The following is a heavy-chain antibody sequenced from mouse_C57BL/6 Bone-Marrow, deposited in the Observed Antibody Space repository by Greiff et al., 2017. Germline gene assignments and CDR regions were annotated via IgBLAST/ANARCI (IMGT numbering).Heavy chain of an antibody. CDR2: ISSGGDYI. D-gene: IGHD1-1*01. V-gene: IGHV5-9-1*02. CDR3: TRVRIYYYGSSYAYYAMDY. J-gene: IGHJ4*01. Sequence: EVQGVESGEGLVKPGGSLKLSCAASGFTFSSYAMSWVRQTPEKRLEWVAYISSGGDYIYYADTVKGRFTISRDNARNTLYLQMSSLKSEDTAMYYCTRVRIYYYGSSYAYYAMDYWGQGTSVTVSS. CDR1: GFTFSSYA.